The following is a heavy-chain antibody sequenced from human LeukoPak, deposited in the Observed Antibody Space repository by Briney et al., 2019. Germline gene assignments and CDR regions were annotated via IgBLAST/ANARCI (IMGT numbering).Heavy chain of an antibody. CDR3: AREGVADSYDSSAYGNWFDP. Sequence: ASVKVSCKASGYTLTSYFMHWVRQAPGQGLEWMGIINPSGGSTSYAQKFQGRVTMTRDMSTSTVYMELSSLRSEDTAVYYCAREGVADSYDSSAYGNWFDPWGQGTLVTVSS. J-gene: IGHJ5*02. V-gene: IGHV1-46*01. CDR1: GYTLTSYF. D-gene: IGHD3-22*01. CDR2: INPSGGST.